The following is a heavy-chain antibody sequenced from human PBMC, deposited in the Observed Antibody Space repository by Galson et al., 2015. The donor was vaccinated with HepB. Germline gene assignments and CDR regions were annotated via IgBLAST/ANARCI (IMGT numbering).Heavy chain of an antibody. Sequence: SVKVSCKASGYRFTSYAVNWVRQAPGQGLEWMGWINTNTGNPTYAQGFTGRFVFSLDASVSTAYLQISSLKAEDTAVYYCARMWQQVGPLFYSYTYYMDVWGKGTAVTVSS. D-gene: IGHD6-13*01. CDR3: ARMWQQVGPLFYSYTYYMDV. J-gene: IGHJ6*03. CDR2: INTNTGNP. V-gene: IGHV7-4-1*02. CDR1: GYRFTSYA.